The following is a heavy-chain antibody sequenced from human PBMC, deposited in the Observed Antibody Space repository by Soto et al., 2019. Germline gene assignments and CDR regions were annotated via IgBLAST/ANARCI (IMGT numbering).Heavy chain of an antibody. CDR1: GASVRSGDYY. Sequence: QVQLQESGPGLVKPSQTLSLTCSVSGASVRSGDYYWSSIRQAPGKGLEWIGYIYNSGGSYYNPSLKGRLTISIDTSKNQFSLKLNSVTAADTAIYYFVGTGTKDDYWGRGTLVTVSS. V-gene: IGHV4-30-4*03. D-gene: IGHD2-15*01. J-gene: IGHJ4*02. CDR3: VGTGTKDDY. CDR2: IYNSGGS.